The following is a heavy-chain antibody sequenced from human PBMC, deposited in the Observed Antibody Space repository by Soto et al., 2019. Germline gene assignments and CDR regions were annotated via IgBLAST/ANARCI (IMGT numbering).Heavy chain of an antibody. D-gene: IGHD1-1*01. V-gene: IGHV3-15*01. CDR2: IKSEIDGGAA. Sequence: GGSLRLSCVVSGFTFSRAWMTGVRQSPGKGLEWIGRIKSEIDGGAADYAAPVKGRFTISRDDSRDTMYLQMKRLTIEDTGVYYCTTDVSGPLDDYWGQGTLVTVSS. CDR3: TTDVSGPLDDY. J-gene: IGHJ4*02. CDR1: GFTFSRAW.